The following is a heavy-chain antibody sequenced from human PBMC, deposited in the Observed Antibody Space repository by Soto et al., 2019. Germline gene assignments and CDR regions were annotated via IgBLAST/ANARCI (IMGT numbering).Heavy chain of an antibody. V-gene: IGHV4-59*01. Sequence: SETLSLTCTVSGGSISSYYWSWIRQPPGKGLEWIGYIYYSGSTNYNPSLKSRVTISVDTSKNQFSLKLSSVTAADTAVYYCGRNRLYGYYYYYGMDVWGQGTTVTVS. CDR1: GGSISSYY. J-gene: IGHJ6*02. CDR2: IYYSGST. CDR3: GRNRLYGYYYYYGMDV. D-gene: IGHD2-8*01.